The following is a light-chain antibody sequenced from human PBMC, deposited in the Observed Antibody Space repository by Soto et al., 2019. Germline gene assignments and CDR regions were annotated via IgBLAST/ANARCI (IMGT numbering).Light chain of an antibody. CDR2: KAS. J-gene: IGKJ1*01. CDR1: QSISTW. CDR3: PVYAKYAWP. Sequence: SPATLSSKIGDRVTIPPLASQSISTWLAWYQQKPGKAPKLRIYKASTLESGAPSRFSGSGSGTEFTLTISILQPDDVATYCSPVYAKYAWPSGQGTKV. V-gene: IGKV1-5*03.